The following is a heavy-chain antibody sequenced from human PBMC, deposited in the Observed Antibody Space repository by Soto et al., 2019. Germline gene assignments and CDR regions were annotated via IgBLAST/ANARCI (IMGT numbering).Heavy chain of an antibody. D-gene: IGHD3-22*01. CDR1: GFTFISHA. J-gene: IGHJ1*01. CDR3: ANGDSSGFEYFQS. V-gene: IGHV3-30*18. Sequence: VKLVGPGGGVFKPGITLGPSFPASGFTFISHACHGVRQAPGKGREWVAVVSFDGTNKNYADSVRGRFTISRDNSKNTLYLQMSSLRAEDTAVYYCANGDSSGFEYFQSWGQGTLVTVSS. CDR2: VSFDGTNK.